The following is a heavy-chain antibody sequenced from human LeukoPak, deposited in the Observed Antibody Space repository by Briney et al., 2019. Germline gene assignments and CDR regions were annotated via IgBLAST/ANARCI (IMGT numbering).Heavy chain of an antibody. Sequence: PGGSLRLSCAASGFTVSSDYVSWVRQAPGKGLEWVSFIYSGGSTYYADSVRGRFTISRDNSKNTLYLQMNSLRAEDTAVYYCARLGGSYYFAYWGQGTLVTVSS. V-gene: IGHV3-53*01. J-gene: IGHJ4*02. D-gene: IGHD1-26*01. CDR1: GFTVSSDY. CDR2: IYSGGST. CDR3: ARLGGSYYFAY.